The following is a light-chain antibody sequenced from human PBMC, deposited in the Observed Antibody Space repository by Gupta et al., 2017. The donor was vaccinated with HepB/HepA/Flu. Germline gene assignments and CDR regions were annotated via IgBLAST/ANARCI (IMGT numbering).Light chain of an antibody. V-gene: IGKV1-33*01. CDR3: QQYDNLP. CDR1: QDISNY. CDR2: DAS. Sequence: DIQMTQAPSSLSASVGDRVTITCQASQDISNYLNWYQQKPGKAPKLLIYDASNLETGVRSRCSGSGSGTDFTFTSSSLQPEDIATYYCQQYDNLPFGGGTKVEIK. J-gene: IGKJ4*01.